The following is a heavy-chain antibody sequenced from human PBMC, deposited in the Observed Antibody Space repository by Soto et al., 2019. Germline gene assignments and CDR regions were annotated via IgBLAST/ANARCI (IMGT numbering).Heavy chain of an antibody. CDR3: ARQYYDFWSGYYTYYYYGMDV. Sequence: PSETLSLTCAVYGGSFSGYYWSWIRQPPGKGLEWIGEINHSGSTNYNPSLKSRVTISVGTSKNQFSLKLSSVTAADTAVYYCARQYYDFWSGYYTYYYYGMDVWGQGTTVTVSS. CDR2: INHSGST. CDR1: GGSFSGYY. V-gene: IGHV4-34*01. D-gene: IGHD3-3*01. J-gene: IGHJ6*02.